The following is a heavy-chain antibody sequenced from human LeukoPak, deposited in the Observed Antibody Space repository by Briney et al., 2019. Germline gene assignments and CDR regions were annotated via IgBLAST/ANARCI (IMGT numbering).Heavy chain of an antibody. CDR1: GFTFSYYS. D-gene: IGHD6-13*01. J-gene: IGHJ4*02. V-gene: IGHV3-21*01. CDR2: ISSGSSYI. CDR3: ASFGSYTSSWYDFDY. Sequence: GGSLRLSCAASGFTFSYYSMNWVRQAPGKGLEWVSSISSGSSYIYYADSMKGRFTISRDSAKNSLYLQMNSLRAEDTAVYYCASFGSYTSSWYDFDYWGQGTLVTVSS.